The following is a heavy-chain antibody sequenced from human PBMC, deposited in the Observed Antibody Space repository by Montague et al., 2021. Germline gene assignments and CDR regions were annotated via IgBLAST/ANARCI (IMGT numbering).Heavy chain of an antibody. CDR3: ARGSGRVFDYVRETHRYARFDN. CDR2: ISHSGDT. V-gene: IGHV4-34*01. Sequence: SETLSLTCAVSGGSFSSYYWNWIRQPPGKGLEWIGEISHSGDTEYNPPLKSRISLSVDTSKNQFSLNLTSLTAADTAVYYCARGSGRVFDYVRETHRYARFDNWGQGTLVTVSS. J-gene: IGHJ4*02. D-gene: IGHD3-16*02. CDR1: GGSFSSYY.